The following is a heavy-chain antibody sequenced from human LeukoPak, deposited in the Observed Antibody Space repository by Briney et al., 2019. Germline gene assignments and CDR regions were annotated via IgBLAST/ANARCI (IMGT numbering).Heavy chain of an antibody. Sequence: ASVKVSCKASGYTFTGYCIHWVRQAPGQGLEWMGRINPNSVITSYAQKFQGRVTMTRDTSVSTAYMELSRLRPDDTAVYYCARDLPITMVRGVTSARYGMDVWGQGTTVTVSS. CDR1: GYTFTGYC. V-gene: IGHV1-2*06. J-gene: IGHJ6*02. CDR2: INPNSVIT. CDR3: ARDLPITMVRGVTSARYGMDV. D-gene: IGHD3-10*01.